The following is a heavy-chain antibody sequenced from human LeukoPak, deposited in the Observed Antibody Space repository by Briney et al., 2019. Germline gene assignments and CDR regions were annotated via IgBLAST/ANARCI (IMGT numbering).Heavy chain of an antibody. V-gene: IGHV4-39*01. D-gene: IGHD3-10*01. Sequence: SETLSLTCTVSVDSISRSNYYWRWIPQPPGKGLEWIGSIYYRRRDDYNPPLKSRFTISVDTSKTQLSLNLSSVTAADTDVYYCARLVPPSGSGSPHPHHFDYWGQATLVIVSS. J-gene: IGHJ4*02. CDR1: VDSISRSNYY. CDR3: ARLVPPSGSGSPHPHHFDY. CDR2: IYYRRRD.